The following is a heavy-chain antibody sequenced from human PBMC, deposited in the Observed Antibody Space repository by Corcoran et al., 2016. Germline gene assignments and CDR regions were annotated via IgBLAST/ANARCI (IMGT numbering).Heavy chain of an antibody. CDR1: GFTFSSYA. Sequence: EVQLLESGGGLVQPGGSLRLSCAASGFTFSSYAMSWVRQAPGKGLEWVSAISGSGGSTYYADSVKGRFTISRDNSKNTLYLQMNSLRAEDTAVYYCGGMTGGDSGYYYYYGMDVWGQGTTVTVSS. D-gene: IGHD2-21*02. V-gene: IGHV3-23*01. CDR3: GGMTGGDSGYYYYYGMDV. J-gene: IGHJ6*02. CDR2: ISGSGGST.